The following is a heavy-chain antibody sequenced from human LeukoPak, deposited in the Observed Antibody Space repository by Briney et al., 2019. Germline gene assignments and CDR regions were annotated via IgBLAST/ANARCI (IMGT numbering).Heavy chain of an antibody. CDR2: INHSGST. Sequence: PSETLSLTCAVYGGSFSGYYWSWIRQPPGKGLEWIGEINHSGSTNYNPSLKSRVTISVDTSKNQFSLKLSSVTAADTAVYYCARAPYYGPFDYWGQGTLVTVSS. D-gene: IGHD3-10*01. CDR3: ARAPYYGPFDY. V-gene: IGHV4-34*01. CDR1: GGSFSGYY. J-gene: IGHJ4*02.